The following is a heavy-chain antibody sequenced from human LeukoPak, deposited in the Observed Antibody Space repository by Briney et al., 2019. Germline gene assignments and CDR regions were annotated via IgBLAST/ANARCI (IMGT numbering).Heavy chain of an antibody. CDR1: GFTFSSYS. CDR3: AKEVGAMYYYDSSGYYYPGGNWFDP. V-gene: IGHV3-23*01. J-gene: IGHJ5*02. CDR2: ISGSGGST. D-gene: IGHD3-22*01. Sequence: PGGSLRLSCAASGFTFSSYSMNWVRQAPGKGLEWVSAISGSGGSTYYADSVKGRFTISRDNSKNTLYLQMNSLRAEDTAVYYCAKEVGAMYYYDSSGYYYPGGNWFDPWGQGTLVTVSS.